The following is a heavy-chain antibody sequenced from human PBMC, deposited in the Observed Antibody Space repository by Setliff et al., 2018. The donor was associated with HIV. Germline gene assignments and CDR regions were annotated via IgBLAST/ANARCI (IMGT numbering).Heavy chain of an antibody. J-gene: IGHJ4*02. CDR2: IYTSGST. V-gene: IGHV4-4*09. Sequence: SETLSLTCTVSGGSISSYYWSWIRQPPGKGLEWIGYIYTSGSTNYNPSLKSRVTISVDTSENQFSLKLSSVTAADTAVHYCARGLSFYDPGGFDYWGQGTLVTVSS. CDR3: ARGLSFYDPGGFDY. CDR1: GGSISSYY. D-gene: IGHD3-22*01.